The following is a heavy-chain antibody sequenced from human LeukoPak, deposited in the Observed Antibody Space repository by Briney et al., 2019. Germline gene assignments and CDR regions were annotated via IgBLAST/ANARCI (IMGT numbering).Heavy chain of an antibody. CDR1: GYTFASYW. CDR3: ARHEEGGYSYGLGDY. Sequence: GESLKISCKGSGYTFASYWIGWVRQMPGKGLEWMGIIYPGDSDTRYNPSFQGQVTISADKSISTAYLQWSSLKASDTAMYYCARHEEGGYSYGLGDYWGQGTLVTVSS. D-gene: IGHD5-18*01. CDR2: IYPGDSDT. J-gene: IGHJ4*02. V-gene: IGHV5-51*01.